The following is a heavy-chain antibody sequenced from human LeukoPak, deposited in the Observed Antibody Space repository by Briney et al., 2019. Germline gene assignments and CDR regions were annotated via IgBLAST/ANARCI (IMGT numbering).Heavy chain of an antibody. D-gene: IGHD1-26*01. Sequence: GGSLRLSCAASGFTFSSYAMHWVRLAPGKGLEWVAVISYDGSNKYYADSVKGRFTISRDNSKNTLYLQMNSLRAEDTAVYYCARDGSRNKRDDAFDIWGQGTMVTVSS. CDR2: ISYDGSNK. CDR3: ARDGSRNKRDDAFDI. V-gene: IGHV3-30-3*01. CDR1: GFTFSSYA. J-gene: IGHJ3*02.